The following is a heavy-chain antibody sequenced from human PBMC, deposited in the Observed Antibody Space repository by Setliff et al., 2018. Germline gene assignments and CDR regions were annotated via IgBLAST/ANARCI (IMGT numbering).Heavy chain of an antibody. D-gene: IGHD3-3*01. CDR3: TRDVYDFRTGEAGP. V-gene: IGHV3-7*01. CDR1: GFMFSTYA. Sequence: PGGSLRLSCAASGFMFSTYAMSWVRQAPGKGLEFVASIRGDGSDKVYVDSVKGRFAISRDNARSSLSLQMSSLRAEDTAVYYCTRDVYDFRTGEAGPWGQGARVTVSS. J-gene: IGHJ5*02. CDR2: IRGDGSDK.